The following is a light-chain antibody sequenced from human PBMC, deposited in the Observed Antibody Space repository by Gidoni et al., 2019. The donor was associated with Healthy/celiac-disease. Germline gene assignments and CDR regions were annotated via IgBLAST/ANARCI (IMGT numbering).Light chain of an antibody. J-gene: IGKJ1*01. Sequence: IVMTQYPATLSLSPGERATLSCRASQSVSSNLAWYQQKPGQAPRLLIYGASTRATGIPARFSGSGSGTEFTLTISSLQSEDFAVYYCQQYNNWPPWTFGQGTKVEIK. V-gene: IGKV3-15*01. CDR3: QQYNNWPPWT. CDR1: QSVSSN. CDR2: GAS.